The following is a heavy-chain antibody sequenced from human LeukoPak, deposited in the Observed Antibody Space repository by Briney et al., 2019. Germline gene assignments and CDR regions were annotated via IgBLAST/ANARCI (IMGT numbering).Heavy chain of an antibody. D-gene: IGHD6-13*01. CDR1: GFTFSSYG. Sequence: PGGSLRLSCAASGFTFSSYGMHWVRQAPGKGLEWVSVISYDGSNKYYADSVKGRFTISRDNSKNTLYLQMNSLRAEDTAVYYCARTGIAAAGKSRNYYYYMDVWGKGTTVTVSS. CDR2: ISYDGSNK. J-gene: IGHJ6*03. CDR3: ARTGIAAAGKSRNYYYYMDV. V-gene: IGHV3-30*03.